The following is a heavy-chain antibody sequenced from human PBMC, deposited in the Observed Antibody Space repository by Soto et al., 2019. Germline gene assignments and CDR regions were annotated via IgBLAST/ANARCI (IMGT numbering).Heavy chain of an antibody. CDR1: GYTFTGYY. J-gene: IGHJ6*02. CDR2: INPNSGGT. V-gene: IGHV1-2*04. CDR3: AKTPHYCGMDV. Sequence: QVQLVQSGAEVKKPGASVKVSCKASGYTFTGYYMHWVRQAPGQGLEWMGWINPNSGGTNYAQKFQGWVTMTRNTSISTAYTELSRLRLDDTAVDYYAKTPHYCGMDVWVQGTTVTVSS.